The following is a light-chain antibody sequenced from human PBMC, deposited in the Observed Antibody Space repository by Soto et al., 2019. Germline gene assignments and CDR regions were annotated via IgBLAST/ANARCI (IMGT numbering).Light chain of an antibody. Sequence: DIQMTQSPSTLSASVGDRVTITCRASQSISSWLAWYQQKPGKAPKLLIYDASSLESGVPLRFSGSGSGKEFTLTISSLQPDDFATYYCQQYNSYPYTFGQGTKVDIK. V-gene: IGKV1-5*01. CDR1: QSISSW. J-gene: IGKJ2*01. CDR2: DAS. CDR3: QQYNSYPYT.